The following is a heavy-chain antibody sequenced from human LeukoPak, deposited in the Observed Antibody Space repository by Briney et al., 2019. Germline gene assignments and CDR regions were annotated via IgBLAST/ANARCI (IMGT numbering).Heavy chain of an antibody. Sequence: DSVKGRFTISRDSSKNTLWLQMNSLRTEDTAVYYCAKGGSNWNFDYWGQGTLVTVSS. D-gene: IGHD6-13*01. V-gene: IGHV3-30*02. J-gene: IGHJ4*02. CDR3: AKGGSNWNFDY.